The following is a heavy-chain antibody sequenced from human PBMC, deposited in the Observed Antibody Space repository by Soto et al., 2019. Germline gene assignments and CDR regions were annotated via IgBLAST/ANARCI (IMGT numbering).Heavy chain of an antibody. CDR1: GFSLTTSGEG. CDR3: AHRGDGPNWFDP. J-gene: IGHJ5*02. D-gene: IGHD1-26*01. CDR2: IFWDDDK. V-gene: IGHV2-5*02. Sequence: QITLKESGPTLLKPTQTLTLTCTFSGFSLTTSGEGVGWIRQPPGKALEWLALIFWDDDKRYSPSLRSRLTITKDTSNNQVVFTMTNMDPVDTATYYCAHRGDGPNWFDPWGQGTLVTVSS.